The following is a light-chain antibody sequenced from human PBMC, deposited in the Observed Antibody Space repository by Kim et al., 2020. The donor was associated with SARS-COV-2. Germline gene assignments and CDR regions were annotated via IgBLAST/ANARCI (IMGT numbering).Light chain of an antibody. CDR2: DVS. J-gene: IGLJ1*01. V-gene: IGLV2-14*01. Sequence: QSALTQPASVSGSPGQSITISCTGTSSDVGGYNYVSWYQQHPGKAPKLMIYDVSKRPSGVSNRFSGSKSGNTASLTISGLQAEDEADYYCSSCTSSSTYVFGTGTEVTVL. CDR1: SSDVGGYNY. CDR3: SSCTSSSTYV.